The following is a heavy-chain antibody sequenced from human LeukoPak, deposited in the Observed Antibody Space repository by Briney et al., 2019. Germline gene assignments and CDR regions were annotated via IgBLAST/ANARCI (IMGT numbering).Heavy chain of an antibody. Sequence: PSETLSLTCAVYGGSFSGYYWSWIRQPPGKGLEWIGEINHSGSTNYNPSLKSRVTISVDTSKNQFSLKLSSVTAADTAVYYCVRGLAAAGGGYYFDYWGQGTLVTVSS. D-gene: IGHD6-13*01. V-gene: IGHV4-34*01. CDR2: INHSGST. CDR1: GGSFSGYY. CDR3: VRGLAAAGGGYYFDY. J-gene: IGHJ4*02.